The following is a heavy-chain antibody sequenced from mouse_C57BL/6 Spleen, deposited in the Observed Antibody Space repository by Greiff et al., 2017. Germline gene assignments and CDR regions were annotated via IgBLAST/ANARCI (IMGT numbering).Heavy chain of an antibody. CDR2: INYDGSST. J-gene: IGHJ4*01. D-gene: IGHD2-4*01. CDR3: ARGGIYYDYLYAMDY. Sequence: EVKLMESEGGLVQPGSSMKLSCTASGFTFSDYYMAWVRQVPEKGLEWVANINYDGSSTYYLDSLKSRFIISRDNAKNILYLQMSSLKSEDTATYYCARGGIYYDYLYAMDYWGQGTSVTVSS. V-gene: IGHV5-16*01. CDR1: GFTFSDYY.